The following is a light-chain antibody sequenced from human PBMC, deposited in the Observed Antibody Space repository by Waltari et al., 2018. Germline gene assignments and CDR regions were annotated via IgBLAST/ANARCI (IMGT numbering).Light chain of an antibody. CDR3: KSYTGTGSWV. V-gene: IGLV2-14*03. Sequence: QSALTQPASVSGSPGQSITIFCTGTKSDVGFYNYVSWYQQHPGKAPKVIIYDVSQRPSGIFNRFSGSKSGNTASLTISGLQADDAADYYCKSYTGTGSWVFGGGTKLTVL. CDR1: KSDVGFYNY. J-gene: IGLJ3*02. CDR2: DVS.